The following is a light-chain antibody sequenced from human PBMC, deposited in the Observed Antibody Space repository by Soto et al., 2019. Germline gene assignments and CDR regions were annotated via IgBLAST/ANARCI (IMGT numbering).Light chain of an antibody. V-gene: IGLV1-40*01. J-gene: IGLJ1*01. Sequence: QSVLTQPPSLSGAPGQRVTISCTGRGSNIGATYDVHWYQHLPGTAPKLLIYGSTNRPSGVPGRFSGSKSGTSASLAITGLQAEDEADDYCQSYDSSLSGYVVGAGTKLTVL. CDR3: QSYDSSLSGYV. CDR1: GSNIGATYD. CDR2: GST.